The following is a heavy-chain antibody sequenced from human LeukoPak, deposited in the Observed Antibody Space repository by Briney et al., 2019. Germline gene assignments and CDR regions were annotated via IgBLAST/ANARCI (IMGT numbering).Heavy chain of an antibody. V-gene: IGHV1-8*01. D-gene: IGHD6-13*01. CDR1: GYTFTSYD. CDR2: MNPNSGNT. J-gene: IGHJ6*02. Sequence: GASVKVSCKTSGYTFTSYDINWVRQAAGQGLEWMGWMNPNSGNTGYTQNFQGRVTMTRNTSISTAYMELSSLRSEDTAVYYCARDRTRIAAAGSRGYYYYGMDVWGQGTTVTVSS. CDR3: ARDRTRIAAAGSRGYYYYGMDV.